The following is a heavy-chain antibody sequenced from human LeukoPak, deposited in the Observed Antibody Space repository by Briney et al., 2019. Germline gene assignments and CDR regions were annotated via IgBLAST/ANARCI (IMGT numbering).Heavy chain of an antibody. V-gene: IGHV4-30-4*08. CDR1: GGAISSVDYY. CDR3: ARRNTHYYDSSGYYVRPNAFDI. D-gene: IGHD3-22*01. Sequence: SETLSLTCTVSGGAISSVDYYWSWIRQPPGKGLEWIGDIYYSGSTYYNPSLKSRVTISVDTSKNQFSLKLSSVTAADTAVYYCARRNTHYYDSSGYYVRPNAFDIWGQGTMVTVSS. CDR2: IYYSGST. J-gene: IGHJ3*02.